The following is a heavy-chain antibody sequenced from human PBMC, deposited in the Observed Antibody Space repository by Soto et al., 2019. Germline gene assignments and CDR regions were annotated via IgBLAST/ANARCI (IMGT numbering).Heavy chain of an antibody. J-gene: IGHJ4*02. CDR3: ASVQSGYNFAY. CDR1: GYTFTSYG. V-gene: IGHV1-18*01. CDR2: ISAYNGNT. D-gene: IGHD5-12*01. Sequence: QVQLVQSGAEVKKPGASVKVSCKASGYTFTSYGINWVRQAPGQGLEWMGWISAYNGNTHYAQKLQGRVTMTSNTSTSTAYMELRSLRSDDTAVYYCASVQSGYNFAYWGQGTLVTVSS.